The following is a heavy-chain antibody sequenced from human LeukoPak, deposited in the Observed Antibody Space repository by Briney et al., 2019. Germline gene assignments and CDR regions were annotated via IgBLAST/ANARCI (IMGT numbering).Heavy chain of an antibody. J-gene: IGHJ6*03. Sequence: GASVKVSCKASGGTFSSYAISWVRQAPGQGLEWMGGIIPIFGTANYAQKFQGRVTITTDESTSTAYMELSSLRSEDTAVYYCARSTLTYCSSTSCYDGIYYYYYMDVWGKGTTVTVSS. CDR1: GGTFSSYA. CDR3: ARSTLTYCSSTSCYDGIYYYYYMDV. V-gene: IGHV1-69*05. D-gene: IGHD2-2*01. CDR2: IIPIFGTA.